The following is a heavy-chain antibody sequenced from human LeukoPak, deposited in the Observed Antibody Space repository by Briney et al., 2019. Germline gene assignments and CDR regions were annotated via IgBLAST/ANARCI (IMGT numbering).Heavy chain of an antibody. D-gene: IGHD3-3*01. CDR1: GGSISSSSYY. CDR3: ARRSPSPPFWSGFS. V-gene: IGHV4-39*01. CDR2: IYYSGST. J-gene: IGHJ4*02. Sequence: SETLSLTCTVSGGSISSSSYYWGWIRQPPGKGLEWIGSIYYSGSTYYNPSLKSRVTISVDTSKNQFSLKLSSVTAADTAVYYSARRSPSPPFWSGFSWGQGTLVTVSS.